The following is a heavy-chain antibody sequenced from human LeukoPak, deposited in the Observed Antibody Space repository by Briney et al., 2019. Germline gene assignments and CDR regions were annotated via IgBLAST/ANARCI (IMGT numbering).Heavy chain of an antibody. CDR1: GFTSSSYA. CDR2: IGHTSGA. Sequence: PEWTPRVSCPDSGFTSSSYAMCCIRQAPGKRPEGVAIIGHTSGAWHADCVMGRFTISRDNSKSMLYLHMNSLSGEDTALYYCADFGSGSYIFNYWGQGSLVTVSS. CDR3: ADFGSGSYIFNY. J-gene: IGHJ4*02. V-gene: IGHV3-23*01. D-gene: IGHD3-10*01.